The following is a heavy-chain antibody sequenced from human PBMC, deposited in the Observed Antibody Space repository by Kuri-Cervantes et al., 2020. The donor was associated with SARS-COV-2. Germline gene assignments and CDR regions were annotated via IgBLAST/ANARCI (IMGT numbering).Heavy chain of an antibody. CDR3: ASHFRPRGQQLVGFRY. V-gene: IGHV3-7*03. CDR2: IKQDGSEK. J-gene: IGHJ4*02. CDR1: GFTFNNYD. D-gene: IGHD6-13*01. Sequence: GGSLRLSCAASGFTFNNYDMYWVRQAPGKGLEWVANIKQDGSEKYYVDSVKGRFTISRDNAKNSLYLQMNSLRAEDTAVYYCASHFRPRGQQLVGFRYWGQGTLVTVSS.